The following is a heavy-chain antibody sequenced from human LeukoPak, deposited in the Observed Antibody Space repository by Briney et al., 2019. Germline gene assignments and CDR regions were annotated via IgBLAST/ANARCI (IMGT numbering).Heavy chain of an antibody. J-gene: IGHJ4*02. CDR3: ARDAFRGSHS. CDR1: ELTFSNYW. D-gene: IGHD1-26*01. CDR2: INSDGSST. V-gene: IGHV3-74*01. Sequence: GGSLRLSCAASELTFSNYWMHWVRQAPGKGLVWVSCINSDGSSTNYADSAKGRFTISRDDAKNMLYLQMNSLRAKDTAVYYCARDAFRGSHSWGQGTLVTVSS.